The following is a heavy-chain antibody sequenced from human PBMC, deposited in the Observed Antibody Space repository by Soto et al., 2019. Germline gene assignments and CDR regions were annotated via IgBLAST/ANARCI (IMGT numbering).Heavy chain of an antibody. Sequence: GASVKVSCKASGYTFTSYGISWVRQAPGQGLEWMGWISAYNGNTNYAQKLQGRVTMTTDTSTSTAYMELRSLRSDDTAVYYCARGRGYSGYDPEELGFDYWGQGTLVTAPQ. CDR3: ARGRGYSGYDPEELGFDY. J-gene: IGHJ4*02. D-gene: IGHD5-12*01. CDR1: GYTFTSYG. CDR2: ISAYNGNT. V-gene: IGHV1-18*01.